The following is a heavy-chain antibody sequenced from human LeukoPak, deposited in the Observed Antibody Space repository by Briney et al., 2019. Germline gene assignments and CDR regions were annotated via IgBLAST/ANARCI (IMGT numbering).Heavy chain of an antibody. CDR3: ARDGSLDV. J-gene: IGHJ6*04. CDR1: GGSFSGYY. Sequence: SETLPLTCAVYGGSFSGYYWSWIRQPPGKGLEWIGEINHSGSTNYNPSLKSRVTISVDTSKNQFSLKLSSVTAADTAVYYCARDGSLDVWGKGTTVTVSS. CDR2: INHSGST. V-gene: IGHV4-34*01.